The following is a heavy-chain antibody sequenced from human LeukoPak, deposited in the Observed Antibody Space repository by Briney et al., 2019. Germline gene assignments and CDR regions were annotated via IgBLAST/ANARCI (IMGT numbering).Heavy chain of an antibody. CDR1: GYTFTSYD. CDR3: ARSPGGGSYYYYYMDV. V-gene: IGHV1-8*01. Sequence: ASVKVSCKASGYTFTSYDINWVRQATGQGLEWMGWMNPNSGNTGYAQKFQGRVTMTRNTSISTAYMELSSLRSEDTAVYYCARSPGGGSYYYYYMDVWGKGTTVTISS. CDR2: MNPNSGNT. D-gene: IGHD3-16*01. J-gene: IGHJ6*03.